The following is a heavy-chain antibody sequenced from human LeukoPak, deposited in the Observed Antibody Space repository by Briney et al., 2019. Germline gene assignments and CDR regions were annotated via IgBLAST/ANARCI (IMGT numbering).Heavy chain of an antibody. D-gene: IGHD2-2*01. CDR2: MNPKIGNT. Sequence: ASVKVSCKASAYTFTSYDINWVRQSAGHEREWMGWMNPKIGNTGYAQKFQGRVTIIRNTSISTAYMEMSRLRSEDTAVYYCATARPYCSSTSCPNWFDPWGQVTLVTVSS. J-gene: IGHJ5*02. CDR3: ATARPYCSSTSCPNWFDP. CDR1: AYTFTSYD. V-gene: IGHV1-8*01.